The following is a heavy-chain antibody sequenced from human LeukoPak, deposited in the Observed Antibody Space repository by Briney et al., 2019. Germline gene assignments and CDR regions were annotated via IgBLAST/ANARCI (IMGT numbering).Heavy chain of an antibody. CDR3: ASGNYGQFDS. J-gene: IGHJ4*02. CDR2: ISSDSSMI. V-gene: IGHV3-48*02. D-gene: IGHD3-10*01. CDR1: EFTFSTYA. Sequence: GGSLRLSCTVTEFTFSTYAMNWVRQAPGKGLEWVSSISSDSSMIYYADPVKGRFTISRDNAKNSLYLQMSGLRDEDTAVYFCASGNYGQFDSWGQGTLVTVSP.